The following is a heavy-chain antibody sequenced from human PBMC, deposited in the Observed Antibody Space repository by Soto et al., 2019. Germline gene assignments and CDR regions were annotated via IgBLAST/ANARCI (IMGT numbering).Heavy chain of an antibody. V-gene: IGHV3-23*03. J-gene: IGHJ4*02. CDR2: SYRRGGT. D-gene: IGHD3-9*01. CDR3: AIDVELDGIWTFDS. Sequence: EVLLLESGGDVVQQGGSLRLSCAASGFTLGRYTMGWVRQATGNGLQWVAESYRRGGTEYADSVKGRFSISKDNSNKIVFRQMNHLEVADTALCFCAIDVELDGIWTFDSWGQGTLVTLSS. CDR1: GFTLGRYT.